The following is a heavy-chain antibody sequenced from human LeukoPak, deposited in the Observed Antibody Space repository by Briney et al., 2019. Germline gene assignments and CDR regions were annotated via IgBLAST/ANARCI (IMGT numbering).Heavy chain of an antibody. CDR3: ALMSFDF. V-gene: IGHV3-30*04. J-gene: IGHJ4*02. Sequence: GRSLRLSCSASGFIFSNYAMHWVRQAPGKGLEWVAVISSDGRQQNYADSVKGRLTISRDNSRNTVDLQMNSLRAEDTAVYFCALMSFDFWGQGTLVTVSS. D-gene: IGHD2-8*01. CDR1: GFIFSNYA. CDR2: ISSDGRQQ.